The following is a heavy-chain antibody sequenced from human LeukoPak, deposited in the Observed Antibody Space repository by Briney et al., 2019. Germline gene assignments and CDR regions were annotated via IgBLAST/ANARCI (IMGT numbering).Heavy chain of an antibody. CDR1: GYSFTSYW. CDR3: ARRRTYYYDSSGYYYYYYYMDV. Sequence: GESLKISCKGSGYSFTSYWIGWVRQMPGKGLEWMGIIYPGDSDTGYSPSFQGQVTISADKSISTAYLQWSNLKASDTAMYYCARRRTYYYDSSGYYYYYYYMDVWGKGTTVTVSS. J-gene: IGHJ6*03. V-gene: IGHV5-51*01. D-gene: IGHD3-22*01. CDR2: IYPGDSDT.